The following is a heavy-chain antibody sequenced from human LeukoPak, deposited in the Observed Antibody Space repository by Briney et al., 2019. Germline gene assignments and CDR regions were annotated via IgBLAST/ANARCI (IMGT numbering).Heavy chain of an antibody. CDR1: GFAFSRYA. J-gene: IGHJ3*02. CDR2: ISSSSSYI. V-gene: IGHV3-21*01. CDR3: ARDKDVGRSSGAFDI. Sequence: PGGSLRLSCAASGFAFSRYAMHWVRQAPGKGLEWVSSISSSSSYIYYADPVKGRFTISRDNAKNSLYLQMNSLRAEDTAVYYCARDKDVGRSSGAFDIWGQGTMVTVSS. D-gene: IGHD3-10*01.